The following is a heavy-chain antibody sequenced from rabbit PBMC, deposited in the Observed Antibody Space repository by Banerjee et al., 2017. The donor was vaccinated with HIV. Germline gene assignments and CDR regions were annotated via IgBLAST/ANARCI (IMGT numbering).Heavy chain of an antibody. D-gene: IGHD1-1*01. CDR1: GFSFGSSYW. CDR3: ASSQSSDHYGFKL. V-gene: IGHV1S45*01. Sequence: QEQLEESGGDLVKPEGSLTLTCTASGFSFGSSYWICWGRQAPGKGLEWIACIYAGSSGSTYYASWAKGRFTISKTSSTTVTLQMTSLTAADTATYFCASSQSSDHYGFKLWGQGTLVTVS. J-gene: IGHJ4*01. CDR2: IYAGSSGST.